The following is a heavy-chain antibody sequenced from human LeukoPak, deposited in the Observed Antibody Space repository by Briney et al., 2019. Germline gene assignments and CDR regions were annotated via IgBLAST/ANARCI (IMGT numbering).Heavy chain of an antibody. CDR1: GFTFSSYW. J-gene: IGHJ4*02. V-gene: IGHV3-74*01. CDR2: INSDGSST. Sequence: GGSLRLSCAASGFTFSSYWMHWVRQAPGKGLVWVSRINSDGSSTSYADSVKGRFTISRDNAKNTLYLQMNSLRAEDTAVYYCARLLWFGESPPYFDYWGQGTLVTVSS. CDR3: ARLLWFGESPPYFDY. D-gene: IGHD3-10*01.